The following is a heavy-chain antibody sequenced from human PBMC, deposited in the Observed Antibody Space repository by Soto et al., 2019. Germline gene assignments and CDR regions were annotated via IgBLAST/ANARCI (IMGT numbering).Heavy chain of an antibody. D-gene: IGHD7-27*01. V-gene: IGHV3-23*01. CDR2: ISGSGDST. CDR1: GFTFSTYA. Sequence: GGSLRLSCAASGFTFSTYAMNWVRQAPGKGLEWVSGISGSGDSTYYADSVKGRFTVSRDNSKNTLYLQMNSLRAEDTAVFYCAKENWAKPDSWGQGTLVTVSS. CDR3: AKENWAKPDS. J-gene: IGHJ4*02.